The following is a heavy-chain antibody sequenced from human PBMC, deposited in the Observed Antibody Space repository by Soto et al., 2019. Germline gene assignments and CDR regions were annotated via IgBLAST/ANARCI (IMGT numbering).Heavy chain of an antibody. D-gene: IGHD3-22*01. CDR3: ARGGLRYYDSSGPRRPFDY. CDR1: GGSISSSSYY. J-gene: IGHJ4*02. V-gene: IGHV4-39*07. Sequence: KASETLSLTCTVSGGSISSSSYYWGWIRQPPGKGLEWIGSIYYSGSTYYNPSLKSRVTISVDTSKNQFSLKLSSVTAADTAVYYCARGGLRYYDSSGPRRPFDYWGQGTLVTVSS. CDR2: IYYSGST.